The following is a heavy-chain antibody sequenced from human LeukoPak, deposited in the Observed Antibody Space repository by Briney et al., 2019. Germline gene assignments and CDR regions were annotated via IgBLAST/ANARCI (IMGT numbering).Heavy chain of an antibody. CDR3: ARFEYSSSSDGY. J-gene: IGHJ4*02. Sequence: GASVKVSCKASGYTFTGYYMHWVRQAPGQGLEWMGWINPNSGGTNYAQKFQGRVTITRDTSISTAYMELSRLRSDDTAVDYCARFEYSSSSDGYWGQGTLVTVSS. V-gene: IGHV1-2*02. CDR2: INPNSGGT. D-gene: IGHD6-6*01. CDR1: GYTFTGYY.